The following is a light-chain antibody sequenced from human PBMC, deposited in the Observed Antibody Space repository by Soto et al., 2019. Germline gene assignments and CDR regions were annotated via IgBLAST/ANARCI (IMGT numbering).Light chain of an antibody. CDR1: QSVSSSY. CDR2: GAS. J-gene: IGKJ3*01. Sequence: EIVLTQSPGTLSLSPGERATLSCRASQSVSSSYLAWYQQKPGQAPRLLIYGASSRATGIPDRFSGSGSGTDFTLTFSRLEPEDFAVYYCQPYGSSLFTFGPGTNVDIK. CDR3: QPYGSSLFT. V-gene: IGKV3-20*01.